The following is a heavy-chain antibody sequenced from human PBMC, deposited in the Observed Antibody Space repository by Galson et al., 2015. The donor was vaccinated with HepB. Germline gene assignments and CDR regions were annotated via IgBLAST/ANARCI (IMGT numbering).Heavy chain of an antibody. CDR2: ISGNGDGT. V-gene: IGHV3-23*01. CDR3: AKRIIGWYQIDY. CDR1: GFSFSTYA. D-gene: IGHD6-19*01. J-gene: IGHJ4*02. Sequence: SLRLSCAASGFSFSTYAMSWVRQAPGKGLEWLSAISGNGDGTYYADSVRGRFTISRDNSRNTLYLEMDSLRAEDTAVYYCAKRIIGWYQIDYGGQGTLVTASS.